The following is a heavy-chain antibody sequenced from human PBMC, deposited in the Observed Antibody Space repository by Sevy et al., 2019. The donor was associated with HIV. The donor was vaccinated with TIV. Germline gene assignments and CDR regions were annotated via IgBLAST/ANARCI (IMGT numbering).Heavy chain of an antibody. J-gene: IGHJ4*02. CDR2: IYWDDNK. V-gene: IGHV2-5*02. Sequence: SGPTLVNPTQTLTLTCTFSGFSLSTSGVGVGWIRQPPGKALEWLALIYWDDNKWYSESLKSRLAITKDTSKKQMILRITNMDPVDTATYYCAHILDYSSGYNRRYLDLWGQGILVTVSS. CDR3: AHILDYSSGYNRRYLDL. CDR1: GFSLSTSGVG. D-gene: IGHD3-22*01.